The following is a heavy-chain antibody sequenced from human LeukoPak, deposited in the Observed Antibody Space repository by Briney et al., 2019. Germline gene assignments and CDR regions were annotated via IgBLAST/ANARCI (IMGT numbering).Heavy chain of an antibody. CDR3: YGYSSSWYRHDAFDI. CDR1: GFTVSSNY. Sequence: PGGSLRLSCGASGFTVSSNYMSWVRQAPGKGLEGVSVIYSGGSTYYADSVKGRFTISRDNSKNTLYLQMNRLSAEDTAVSYCYGYSSSWYRHDAFDIWGQGTMVTVSS. J-gene: IGHJ3*02. V-gene: IGHV3-53*01. CDR2: IYSGGST. D-gene: IGHD6-13*01.